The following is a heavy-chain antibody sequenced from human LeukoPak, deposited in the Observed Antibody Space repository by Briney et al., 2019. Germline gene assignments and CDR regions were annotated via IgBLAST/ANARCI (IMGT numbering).Heavy chain of an antibody. CDR1: GFTFSSYW. CDR3: ARASSYQLLGGGCDY. Sequence: QPGGSLRLSCAVSGFTFSSYWMSRVRQAPGKGLEWVANIKQDGSEKYYLDFVKGRFTISRDNAKNSVYLQMNSLRVEDTAVYYCARASSYQLLGGGCDYWGQGTLVTVSS. V-gene: IGHV3-7*04. CDR2: IKQDGSEK. D-gene: IGHD2-2*01. J-gene: IGHJ4*02.